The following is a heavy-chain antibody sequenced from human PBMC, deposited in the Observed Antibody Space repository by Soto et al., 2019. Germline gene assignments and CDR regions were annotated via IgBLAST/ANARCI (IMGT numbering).Heavy chain of an antibody. Sequence: SVKVSCKASGGTFSSYAISWVRQAPGQGLEWMGGIIPIFGTANYAQKFQGRVTITADESTSTAYMELSSLRSEDTAVYYCARDPRGSYDSSGYYYAQPFDYWGQGTQVTVSS. CDR2: IIPIFGTA. CDR1: GGTFSSYA. J-gene: IGHJ4*02. CDR3: ARDPRGSYDSSGYYYAQPFDY. V-gene: IGHV1-69*13. D-gene: IGHD3-22*01.